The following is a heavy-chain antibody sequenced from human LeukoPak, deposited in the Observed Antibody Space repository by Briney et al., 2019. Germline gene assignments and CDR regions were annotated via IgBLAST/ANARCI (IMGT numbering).Heavy chain of an antibody. CDR2: IYHSGST. CDR1: GYSISSGYY. V-gene: IGHV4-38-2*02. J-gene: IGHJ4*02. Sequence: SETLSLTCTVSGYSISSGYYWGWIRQPPGKGLEWIGSIYHSGSTYYNPSLKSRVTISVDTSKNQFSLKLSSVTAADTAVYYCALLPVGCSGGSCSRDYWGQGTLVTVSS. D-gene: IGHD2-15*01. CDR3: ALLPVGCSGGSCSRDY.